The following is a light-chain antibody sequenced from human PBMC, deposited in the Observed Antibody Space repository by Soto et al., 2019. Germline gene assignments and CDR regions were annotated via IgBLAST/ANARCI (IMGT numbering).Light chain of an antibody. J-gene: IGLJ2*01. CDR2: SNN. CDR1: SSNIGSNT. V-gene: IGLV1-44*01. CDR3: AAWDDSLNGVV. Sequence: QSVLTQPPSASGTTGQRVTISCSGSSSNIGSNTVNWYQQLPGTAPKLLIYSNNQRPSGVPDRFSGSKSGTSASLAICGLQSEDEADYYCAAWDDSLNGVVFGGGTKLTVL.